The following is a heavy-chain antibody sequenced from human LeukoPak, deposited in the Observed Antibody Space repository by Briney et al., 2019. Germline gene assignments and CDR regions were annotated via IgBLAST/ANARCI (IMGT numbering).Heavy chain of an antibody. CDR3: ATKDVWDLLSYFEY. CDR1: GFTFSDYY. V-gene: IGHV3-11*04. D-gene: IGHD1-26*01. CDR2: ISSSGDTI. Sequence: RTGGSLRLSCAASGFTFSDYYMTWIRQAPGKGLEYVSYISSSGDTIHYADSVRGRFTISRDNPKNSLFLQMNSLRAEDTAVYYCATKDVWDLLSYFEYWGQGTLVTVSS. J-gene: IGHJ4*02.